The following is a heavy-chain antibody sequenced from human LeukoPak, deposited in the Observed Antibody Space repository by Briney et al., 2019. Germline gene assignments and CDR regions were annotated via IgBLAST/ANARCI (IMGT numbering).Heavy chain of an antibody. CDR1: GYTFTNYD. CDR2: MNPNSGNT. CDR3: ATGVQLVILGTFDY. J-gene: IGHJ4*02. D-gene: IGHD3-9*01. V-gene: IGHV1-8*01. Sequence: ASVKVSCKASGYTFTNYDINWVRQATGQGLEWMGWMNPNSGNTAFAQKFQGRVTMTRDTSISTAYMELSSLRSEDTAVYYCATGVQLVILGTFDYWGQGTLVTVSS.